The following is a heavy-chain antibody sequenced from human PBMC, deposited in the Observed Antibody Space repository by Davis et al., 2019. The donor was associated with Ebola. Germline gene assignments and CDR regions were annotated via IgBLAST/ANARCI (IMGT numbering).Heavy chain of an antibody. D-gene: IGHD6-19*01. V-gene: IGHV4-34*01. CDR3: ARTTRGSGWFIDY. J-gene: IGHJ4*02. CDR1: GGSFSGYY. Sequence: GSLRLSCAVYGGSFSGYYWRWIRQSPGKGLEWIGEVNDSGSTNYNPSLKSRVTLSADTSKNQFSVKLTSVTAADTAVFYCARTTRGSGWFIDYWGQGTLVVVSS. CDR2: VNDSGST.